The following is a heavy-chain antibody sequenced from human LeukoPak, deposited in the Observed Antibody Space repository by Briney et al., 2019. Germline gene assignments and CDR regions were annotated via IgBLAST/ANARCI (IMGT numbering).Heavy chain of an antibody. CDR1: GFTFSSYS. Sequence: KAGGSLRLSCAASGFTFSSYSMNWVRQAPGKGLEWVSSISSSSSYIYYADSVKGRFTISRDNAKNSLYLQMNSLRAEDTAVYYCASDSSGYYSDAFDIWGQGTMVTVSS. J-gene: IGHJ3*02. D-gene: IGHD3-22*01. CDR2: ISSSSSYI. CDR3: ASDSSGYYSDAFDI. V-gene: IGHV3-21*01.